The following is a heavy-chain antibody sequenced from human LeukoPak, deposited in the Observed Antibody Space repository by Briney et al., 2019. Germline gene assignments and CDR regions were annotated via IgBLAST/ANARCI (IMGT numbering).Heavy chain of an antibody. CDR2: INPNSGGT. CDR1: GYTFTGYY. D-gene: IGHD3-10*01. CDR3: ARVRFGELFYYYMDV. J-gene: IGHJ6*03. V-gene: IGHV1-2*02. Sequence: ASVKVSCKASGYTFTGYYMHWVRQAPGQGLEWMGWINPNSGGTNYAQKFQGRVTMTRDTSISTAYMELSRLRSDDTAVYYCARVRFGELFYYYMDVWGKGTTVTISS.